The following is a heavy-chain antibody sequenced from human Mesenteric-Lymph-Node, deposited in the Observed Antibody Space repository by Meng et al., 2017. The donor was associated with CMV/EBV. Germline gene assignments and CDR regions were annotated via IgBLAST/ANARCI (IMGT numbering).Heavy chain of an antibody. CDR2: MNPNSGNT. V-gene: IGHV1-8*02. CDR1: GYTFTSYG. J-gene: IGHJ4*02. CDR3: ARGRLLWFGELFGY. D-gene: IGHD3-10*01. Sequence: KASGYTFTSYGISWVRQAPGQGLEWMGWMNPNSGNTGYAQKFQGRVTMTRNTSISTAYMELSSLRSEDTAVYYCARGRLLWFGELFGYWGQGTLVTVSS.